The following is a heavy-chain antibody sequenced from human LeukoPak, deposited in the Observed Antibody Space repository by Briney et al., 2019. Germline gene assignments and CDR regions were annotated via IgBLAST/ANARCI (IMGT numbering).Heavy chain of an antibody. D-gene: IGHD2-15*01. CDR1: GYTFIGYD. V-gene: IGHV1-8*01. Sequence: GASVKVSCKDSGYTFIGYDINWVRQATGQGLEWMGWMNPNTGNTGYAQKFRGRVTMTRNTSISTASMELSSLTSEDTALYYCARGAPGSYCSGGSCPYFDYWGQGTLVSVSS. J-gene: IGHJ4*02. CDR3: ARGAPGSYCSGGSCPYFDY. CDR2: MNPNTGNT.